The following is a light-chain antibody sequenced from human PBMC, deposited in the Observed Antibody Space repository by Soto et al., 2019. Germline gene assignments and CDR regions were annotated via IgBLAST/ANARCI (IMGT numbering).Light chain of an antibody. Sequence: QSALTQPASVSGSPGQSITISCSETSSHIGSYNYVSWYQHHPGKVPKLIIYEVSNRPSGVSNRFSGSKSGKTASLTISGLQAEDEADYYCCSFTTRSTWLFGGGTKVTVL. V-gene: IGLV2-14*01. J-gene: IGLJ3*02. CDR2: EVS. CDR3: CSFTTRSTWL. CDR1: SSHIGSYNY.